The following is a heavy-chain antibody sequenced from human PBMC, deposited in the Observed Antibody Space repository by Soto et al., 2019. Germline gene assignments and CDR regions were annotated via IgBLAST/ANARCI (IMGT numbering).Heavy chain of an antibody. D-gene: IGHD2-15*01. V-gene: IGHV3-15*07. Sequence: EVQLVESGGGLVKPGGSLRLSCAASGFSISNAWMNWVRQAPGKGLEWVGRIKRKIDGETTDYAAPVNGRFTVSRDDSKNMLYLQMNSLKADDTALYYCTTGSVECVWGQGTTVTVSS. J-gene: IGHJ6*02. CDR2: IKRKIDGETT. CDR3: TTGSVECV. CDR1: GFSISNAW.